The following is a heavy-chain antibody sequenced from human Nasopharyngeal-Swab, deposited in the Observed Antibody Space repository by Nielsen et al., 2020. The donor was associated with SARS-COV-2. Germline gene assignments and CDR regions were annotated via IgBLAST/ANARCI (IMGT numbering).Heavy chain of an antibody. D-gene: IGHD6-19*01. CDR2: ISSSSSTI. J-gene: IGHJ4*02. CDR1: GFTFSSYN. Sequence: GESLKISCAASGFTFSSYNMNWVRQAPGKGLEWVSFISSSSSTIYYADSVKGRFTISRDNAKNSLYLQMNSLRAEDKAVYYCAAVSSSGWYEIDYLGQGNLVNVS. V-gene: IGHV3-48*04. CDR3: AAVSSSGWYEIDY.